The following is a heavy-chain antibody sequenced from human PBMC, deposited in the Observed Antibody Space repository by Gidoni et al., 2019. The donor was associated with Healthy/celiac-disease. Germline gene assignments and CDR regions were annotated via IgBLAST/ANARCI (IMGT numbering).Heavy chain of an antibody. CDR3: ARDQAVSGSPIDDAFDI. CDR2: INPSGGST. V-gene: IGHV1-46*01. J-gene: IGHJ3*02. Sequence: TFTSYYMHWVRQAPGQGLEWMGIINPSGGSTSYAQKFQGRVTMTRDTSTSTVYMELSSLRSEDTAWYYCARDQAVSGSPIDDAFDIWGQGTMVTVSS. CDR1: TFTSYY. D-gene: IGHD1-26*01.